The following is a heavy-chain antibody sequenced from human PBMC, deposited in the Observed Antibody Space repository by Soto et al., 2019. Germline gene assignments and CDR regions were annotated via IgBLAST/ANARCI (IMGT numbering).Heavy chain of an antibody. CDR3: ARGDVVVVAATPVYYYYYGMDV. J-gene: IGHJ6*02. V-gene: IGHV1-69*01. Sequence: QVQLVQSGAEVKKPGSSVKVSCKASGGTFSSYAISWVRQAPGQGLEWMGGIIPIFGTANYAQKFQGRVTITADESTSTAYMELSSLRSEDTSVYYCARGDVVVVAATPVYYYYYGMDVWGQVTTVTVSS. CDR1: GGTFSSYA. CDR2: IIPIFGTA. D-gene: IGHD2-15*01.